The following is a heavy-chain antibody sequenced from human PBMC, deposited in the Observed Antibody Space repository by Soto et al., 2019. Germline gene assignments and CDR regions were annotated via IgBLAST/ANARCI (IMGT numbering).Heavy chain of an antibody. Sequence: ESGGGVVQPGRSLRLSCAASGFTFRSYAMHWVRQAPGKGLEWVAVISYDGSNKYYADSVKGRFTISRDNSKNTLYLQMNSLRAEDTAVYYCARGIAARPHAFDIWGQGTMVTVSS. V-gene: IGHV3-30-3*01. CDR1: GFTFRSYA. CDR3: ARGIAARPHAFDI. CDR2: ISYDGSNK. J-gene: IGHJ3*02. D-gene: IGHD6-6*01.